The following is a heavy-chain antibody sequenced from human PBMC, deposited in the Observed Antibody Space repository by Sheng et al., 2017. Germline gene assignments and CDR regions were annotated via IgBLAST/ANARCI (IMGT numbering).Heavy chain of an antibody. CDR3: ARGAFEGLAVAGIDY. Sequence: QVQLQQWGAGLLKPSETLSLTCAVYGGSFSGYYWSWIRQPPREGAWSGLGKVNHSGSTNYNPSLKSRVTISVDTSKNQFSLKLSSVTAADTAVYYCARGAFEGLAVAGIDYWGQGTLVTVSS. CDR1: GGSFSGYY. CDR2: VNHSGST. D-gene: IGHD6-19*01. V-gene: IGHV4-34*01. J-gene: IGHJ4*02.